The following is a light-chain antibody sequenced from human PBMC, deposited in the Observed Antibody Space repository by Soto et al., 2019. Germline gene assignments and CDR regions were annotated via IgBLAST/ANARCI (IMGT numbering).Light chain of an antibody. Sequence: DIQLTQSPSTLSVSVGEGVTLVCRASERLSGGQVAWYQQKPGQPPRVLIYASSTRTPGTPERFRGRGSGTEYTLTISRVEPEDFAVYHCQQYAESVSFGGGTKV. CDR1: ERLSGGQ. CDR2: ASS. J-gene: IGKJ4*01. V-gene: IGKV3-20*01. CDR3: QQYAESVS.